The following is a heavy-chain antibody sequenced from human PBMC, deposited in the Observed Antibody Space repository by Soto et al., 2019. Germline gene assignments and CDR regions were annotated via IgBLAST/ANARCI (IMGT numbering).Heavy chain of an antibody. Sequence: PSETLSLTCTVSGGSISSYYWSWIRQPPGKGLEWIGYIYYSGSINYNPSLKSRVTISVDTSKNQFSLKLSSVTAADTAVYYCAGLQSMRLSGLDPWGQGTLVTVSS. CDR2: IYYSGSI. V-gene: IGHV4-59*08. CDR3: AGLQSMRLSGLDP. CDR1: GGSISSYY. D-gene: IGHD3-16*02. J-gene: IGHJ5*02.